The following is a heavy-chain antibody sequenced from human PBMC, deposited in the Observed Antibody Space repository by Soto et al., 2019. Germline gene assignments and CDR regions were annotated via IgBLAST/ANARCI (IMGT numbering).Heavy chain of an antibody. CDR2: INYSGST. Sequence: PSETLSLTCIVSGGSVSSGTYYWSWIRQPPGKGLEWIGYINYSGSTNYNPSLKSRVTISADKSKNQFSLKLRSVTAADTAIYFCAKVLFDHNTDWLAGYFDFWGPGTLVTVSS. CDR1: GGSVSSGTYY. CDR3: AKVLFDHNTDWLAGYFDF. V-gene: IGHV4-61*01. D-gene: IGHD3-9*01. J-gene: IGHJ4*02.